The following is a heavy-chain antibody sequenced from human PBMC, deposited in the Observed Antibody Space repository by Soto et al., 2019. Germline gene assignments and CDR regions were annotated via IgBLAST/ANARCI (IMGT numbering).Heavy chain of an antibody. Sequence: QVQLVQSGAEVKKPGASVKVSCKASGYTFTSYDINWVRQATGQGLEWMGWMNPNTGNTGYAQKFQGRVTMTRNTSISTAYMELSSLRSEDTAVYYYSRGINWNYPNCFDPWGQGTLVTVSS. D-gene: IGHD1-7*01. CDR2: MNPNTGNT. V-gene: IGHV1-8*01. CDR1: GYTFTSYD. CDR3: SRGINWNYPNCFDP. J-gene: IGHJ5*02.